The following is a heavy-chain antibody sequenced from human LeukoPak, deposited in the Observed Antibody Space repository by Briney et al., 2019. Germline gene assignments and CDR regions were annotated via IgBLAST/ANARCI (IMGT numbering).Heavy chain of an antibody. Sequence: GGSLRLSCTASGFTFGDNAMSWFRQAPGKGLEWVSYISSSSSSIYYADSVKGRFTISRDNAKNSLYLQMNSLRAEDTAVYYCARVGNNYYDYMDVWGKGTTVTVSS. CDR1: GFTFGDNA. D-gene: IGHD1-26*01. CDR2: ISSSSSSI. J-gene: IGHJ6*03. V-gene: IGHV3-48*01. CDR3: ARVGNNYYDYMDV.